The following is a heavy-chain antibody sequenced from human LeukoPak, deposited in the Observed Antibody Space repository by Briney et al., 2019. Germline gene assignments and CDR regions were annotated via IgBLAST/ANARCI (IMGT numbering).Heavy chain of an antibody. Sequence: GGSLRLSCAASGFTFSNYWMSWVRQAPGKGLEWVANIKQDGSAKYYVDSLKGRFTVSKDNAKNSLYMQMNSLRAEDTAVYYYAREISSWSQSEGRFDPWGQGTLVTVSS. CDR3: AREISSWSQSEGRFDP. CDR1: GFTFSNYW. J-gene: IGHJ5*02. CDR2: IKQDGSAK. D-gene: IGHD6-13*01. V-gene: IGHV3-7*01.